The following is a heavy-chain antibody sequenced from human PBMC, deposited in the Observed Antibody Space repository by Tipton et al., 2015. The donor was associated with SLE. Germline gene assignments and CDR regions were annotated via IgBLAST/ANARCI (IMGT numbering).Heavy chain of an antibody. CDR1: GFTFSSYW. D-gene: IGHD4-17*01. CDR2: IKQDGSEK. CDR3: ARPSGVYGDYSYYYYGMDV. V-gene: IGHV3-7*01. J-gene: IGHJ6*02. Sequence: QLVQSGGGLVQPGGSLRLSCAASGFTFSSYWMSWVRQAPGKGLEWVANIKQDGSEKYYVDSVKGRFTISRDNAKNSLYLQMNSLRAEDTAVYYCARPSGVYGDYSYYYYGMDVWGQGTTVTVSS.